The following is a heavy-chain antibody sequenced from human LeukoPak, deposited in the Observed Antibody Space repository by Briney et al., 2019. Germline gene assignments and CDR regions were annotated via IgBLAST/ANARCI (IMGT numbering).Heavy chain of an antibody. CDR3: AKDTVRPDFFDY. CDR2: IRYDGSNK. D-gene: IGHD3-10*01. Sequence: GGSLRFSCAAPGFTFSSYGMHWVRQAPGKGLEWVAFIRYDGSNKYYADSVKGRFTISRDNSKNTLYLQMNSLRAEDTAVYYCAKDTVRPDFFDYWRQGPLVTVSS. J-gene: IGHJ4*02. V-gene: IGHV3-30*02. CDR1: GFTFSSYG.